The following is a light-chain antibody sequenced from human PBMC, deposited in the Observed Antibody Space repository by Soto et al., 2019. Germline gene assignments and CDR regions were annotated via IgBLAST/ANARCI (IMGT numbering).Light chain of an antibody. J-gene: IGKJ1*01. CDR3: QQYSTYTPRT. CDR1: QGISSY. CDR2: KAS. Sequence: AIRMTQSPSSFSASTGDRVTITCRASQGISSYLAWYQQKPGKAPKILIYKASSLESGVPSRFSGSGSGTEFTLTISSLQPDDFATYYCQQYSTYTPRTFGQGTKVDIK. V-gene: IGKV1-8*01.